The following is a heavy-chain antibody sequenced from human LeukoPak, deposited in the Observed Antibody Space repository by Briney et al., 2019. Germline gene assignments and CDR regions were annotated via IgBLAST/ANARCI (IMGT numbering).Heavy chain of an antibody. Sequence: SETLSLTCTVSGGSISSYYWSWIRQPPGKGLEWIGYFYYSGSTNYNPSLKSRVTISVDTSKNQFSLKLSSVTAADTAVYYCARDSGSYYYDSWGQGTLVTVSS. J-gene: IGHJ4*02. CDR3: ARDSGSYYYDS. V-gene: IGHV4-59*01. D-gene: IGHD3-22*01. CDR2: FYYSGST. CDR1: GGSISSYY.